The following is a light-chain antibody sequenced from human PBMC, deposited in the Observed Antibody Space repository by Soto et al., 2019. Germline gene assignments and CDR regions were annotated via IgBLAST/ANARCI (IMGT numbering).Light chain of an antibody. Sequence: EIVLTQSPGTLSLSPGERATLSCRASQSVSSNYLAWYQQKPDQAPRLLIYGASSRATGIPDRFSGSVSGTDFTLTISRLEPEDFAVYYCQQYGSSPWTFGQGNKVEIK. CDR2: GAS. J-gene: IGKJ1*01. CDR3: QQYGSSPWT. V-gene: IGKV3-20*01. CDR1: QSVSSNY.